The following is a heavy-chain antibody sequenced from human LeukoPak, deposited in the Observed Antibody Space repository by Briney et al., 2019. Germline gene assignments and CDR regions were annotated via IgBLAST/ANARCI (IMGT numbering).Heavy chain of an antibody. CDR1: GFTFRSSW. Sequence: GGSLRLSCAASGFTFRSSWMHWVRQAPGKGLVWVSRINSDGSSTHYADSVKGRFTISRDNAKNTLYLQMNSLRAEDTAVYYCARPSPPNCFGFWGQGTMVTVSS. CDR3: ARPSPPNCFGF. D-gene: IGHD2-8*01. CDR2: INSDGSST. V-gene: IGHV3-74*01. J-gene: IGHJ3*01.